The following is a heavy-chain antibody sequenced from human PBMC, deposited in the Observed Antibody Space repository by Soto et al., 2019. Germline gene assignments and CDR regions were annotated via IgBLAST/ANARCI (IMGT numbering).Heavy chain of an antibody. J-gene: IGHJ6*02. Sequence: QMQLVQSGPEVKKPGTSVKVSCKASGFTFTSSAMQWVRQARGQRLEWIGWIVVGSGNTNYAQKFQERVTITRDMSSSTAYMELSSLRSEDTAVYYCAAGLGVRGVITGGYYYYGMDVWGQGTTVTVSS. V-gene: IGHV1-58*02. D-gene: IGHD3-10*01. CDR3: AAGLGVRGVITGGYYYYGMDV. CDR1: GFTFTSSA. CDR2: IVVGSGNT.